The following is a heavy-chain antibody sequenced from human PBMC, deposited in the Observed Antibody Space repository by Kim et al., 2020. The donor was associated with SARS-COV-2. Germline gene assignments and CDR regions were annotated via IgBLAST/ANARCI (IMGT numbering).Heavy chain of an antibody. CDR3: ARRAVDSSGTCYFDY. D-gene: IGHD3-22*01. CDR2: IYSDGSGT. V-gene: IGHV3-74*01. Sequence: GGSLRLSCAASGFTFSSYWMHWVRQAPGKGLVWVSRIYSDGSGTSYADSVKGRFTISRDNAKNTLYLQMNSLRAEDTALYYCARRAVDSSGTCYFDYWGQGTLVTVSS. J-gene: IGHJ4*02. CDR1: GFTFSSYW.